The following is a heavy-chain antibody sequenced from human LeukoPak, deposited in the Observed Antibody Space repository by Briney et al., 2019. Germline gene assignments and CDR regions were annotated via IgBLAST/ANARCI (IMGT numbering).Heavy chain of an antibody. CDR3: GRVKFTHGSSYVYNPYSFDY. D-gene: IGHD5-18*01. CDR1: GGSISSYY. J-gene: IGHJ4*02. V-gene: IGHV4-4*07. Sequence: PSETLSLTCTVSGGSISSYYWSWIRQPAGKGLEWIGRIYTSGSTNYNPSLKSRVTMSVDTSKNQFSLKLSSVTAPAPPVSYCGRVKFTHGSSYVYNPYSFDYWGQGPRVPVSS. CDR2: IYTSGST.